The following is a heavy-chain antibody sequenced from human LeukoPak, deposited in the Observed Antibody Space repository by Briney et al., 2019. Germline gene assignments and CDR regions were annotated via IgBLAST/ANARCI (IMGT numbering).Heavy chain of an antibody. J-gene: IGHJ4*02. Sequence: GGSLRLSCAASGFTFSSYSMNWVRRAPGKGLEWVSSISSSSSYIYYADSVKGRFTISRDNAKNSLYLQMNSLRAEDTAVYYCARVEHYSNPFDYWGQGTLVTVSS. CDR2: ISSSSSYI. D-gene: IGHD4-11*01. CDR3: ARVEHYSNPFDY. CDR1: GFTFSSYS. V-gene: IGHV3-21*01.